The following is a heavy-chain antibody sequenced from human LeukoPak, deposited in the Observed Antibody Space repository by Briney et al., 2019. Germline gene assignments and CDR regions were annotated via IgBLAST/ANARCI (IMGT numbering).Heavy chain of an antibody. CDR3: ARDRYYGSGEALYYYYYGMDV. D-gene: IGHD3-10*01. V-gene: IGHV1-69*04. J-gene: IGHJ6*02. Sequence: SVKVSCKASGGTFSSYAISWVRQAPGQGLEWMGRIIPILGIANYAQKFQGRVTITADKSTSTAYMELSSLRSEDTAVYYCARDRYYGSGEALYYYYYGMDVWGQGTTVTVSS. CDR2: IIPILGIA. CDR1: GGTFSSYA.